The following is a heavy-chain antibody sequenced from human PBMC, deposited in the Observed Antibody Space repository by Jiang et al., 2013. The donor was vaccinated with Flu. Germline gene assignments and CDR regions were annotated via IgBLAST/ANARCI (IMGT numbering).Heavy chain of an antibody. J-gene: IGHJ4*02. CDR1: GYSFTSNW. CDR3: ARLRENGYNLGLFDF. V-gene: IGHV5-10-1*03. Sequence: VESGAEVKKPGESLRISCKTSGYSFTSNWISWVRQMPGKAGVDGRIDPSDSYSNFSPSFQGHVNISADKSTSTAYLQWRSLKASDTAMYYCARLRENGYNLGLFDFWGQGTLVTVSS. CDR2: IDPSDSYS. D-gene: IGHD5-24*01.